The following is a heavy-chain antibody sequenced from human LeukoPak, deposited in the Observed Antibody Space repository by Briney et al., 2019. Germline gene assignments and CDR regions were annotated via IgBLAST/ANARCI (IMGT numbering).Heavy chain of an antibody. V-gene: IGHV4-4*02. D-gene: IGHD2-21*02. CDR1: GGSISSSNW. CDR2: IYHSGST. J-gene: IGHJ6*03. Sequence: PSETLSLTCAVSGGSISSSNWWSWVRQPPGKGLEWIGEIYHSGSTNYNPSLKSRVTISVDKSKNQFSLKLSSVTAADTAVYYCARVVVTATPVSYYYYYMDVWGKGTTVTISS. CDR3: ARVVVTATPVSYYYYYMDV.